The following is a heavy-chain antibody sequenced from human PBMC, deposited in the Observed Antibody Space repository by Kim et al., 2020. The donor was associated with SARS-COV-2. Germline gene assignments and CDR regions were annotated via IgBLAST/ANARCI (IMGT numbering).Heavy chain of an antibody. Sequence: GGSLRLSCAASGFTFGYYGIHWVRQGPAKGLEWVSGISRSSGYIDYAYSVTGRFPISSDNAKNSQSLQMNSLRPEDTALDYCAKDHINIMHYVDNGGQGT. J-gene: IGHJ4*02. CDR3: AKDHINIMHYVDN. D-gene: IGHD3-16*01. CDR1: GFTFGYYG. V-gene: IGHV3-9*01. CDR2: ISRSSGYI.